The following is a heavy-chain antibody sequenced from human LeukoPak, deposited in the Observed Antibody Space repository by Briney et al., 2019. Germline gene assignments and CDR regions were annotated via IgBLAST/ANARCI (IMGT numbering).Heavy chain of an antibody. J-gene: IGHJ4*02. CDR2: IYYSGNT. V-gene: IGHV4-59*01. D-gene: IGHD3-10*02. CDR1: GCSISPYY. CDR3: ARSTGSTMFIDY. Sequence: SETPSLTCTVSGCSISPYYWSWIRQPPGKGLEWLGYIYYSGNTEYKPSLKSRVAMSVDTSKNQFSLRLSSVTAADTAVYYCARSTGSTMFIDYWGQGTLVTVSS.